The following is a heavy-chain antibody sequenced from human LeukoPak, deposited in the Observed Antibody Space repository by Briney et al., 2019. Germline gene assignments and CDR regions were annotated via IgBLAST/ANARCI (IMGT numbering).Heavy chain of an antibody. J-gene: IGHJ4*02. D-gene: IGHD1-26*01. CDR2: IYPGDSDT. V-gene: IGHV5-51*01. CDR3: ARKQVGSTYYFDD. CDR1: GYSFSSYW. Sequence: GASLHISSKGSGYSFSSYWIVWGRQMPGKGLEWLGIIYPGDSDTTYSPSFQGQVTISADKSISTDYLQWSSLKASDSAIYYCARKQVGSTYYFDDWGQGALVTVSS.